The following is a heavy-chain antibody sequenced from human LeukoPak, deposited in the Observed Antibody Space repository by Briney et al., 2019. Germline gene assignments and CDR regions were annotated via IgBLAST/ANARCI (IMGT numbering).Heavy chain of an antibody. CDR2: VYYSGST. CDR3: ARDGSARYYFDY. Sequence: SETLSLTCTVSGGSISTYYWNWIRQPPGKGLEWIGYVYYSGSTNYNPSLKSRVTISVDTSKNQFSLKLSSVTAADTAMYYCARDGSARYYFDYWGQGTLVTVSS. J-gene: IGHJ4*02. V-gene: IGHV4-59*01. CDR1: GGSISTYY.